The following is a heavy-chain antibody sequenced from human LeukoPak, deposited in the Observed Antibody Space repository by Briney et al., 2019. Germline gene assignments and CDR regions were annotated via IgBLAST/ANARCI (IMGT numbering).Heavy chain of an antibody. CDR1: GFTFSSYA. Sequence: GGSLRLSCAASGFTFSSYAMSWVRRAPGKGLEWVSGISGSGGSTYYADSVKGRFTISRDNSKNTLYLQMNSLRAEDTAVYYCASLGDGYNLFVAKFDYWGQGTLVTVSS. D-gene: IGHD5-24*01. CDR3: ASLGDGYNLFVAKFDY. J-gene: IGHJ4*02. CDR2: ISGSGGST. V-gene: IGHV3-23*01.